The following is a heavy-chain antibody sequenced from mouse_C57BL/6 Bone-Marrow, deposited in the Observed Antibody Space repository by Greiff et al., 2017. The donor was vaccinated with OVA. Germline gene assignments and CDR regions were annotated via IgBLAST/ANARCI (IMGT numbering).Heavy chain of an antibody. Sequence: EVKVEESGGGLVQPGGSMKLSCVASGFTFSNYWMNWVRQSPEKGLEWVAQIRLKSDNYATHYAESVKGRFTISRDDSKSSVYLQMNNLRAEDTGIYYCTEGGYYGNYWGQGTTLTVSS. J-gene: IGHJ2*01. V-gene: IGHV6-3*01. CDR3: TEGGYYGNY. D-gene: IGHD2-1*01. CDR2: IRLKSDNYAT. CDR1: GFTFSNYW.